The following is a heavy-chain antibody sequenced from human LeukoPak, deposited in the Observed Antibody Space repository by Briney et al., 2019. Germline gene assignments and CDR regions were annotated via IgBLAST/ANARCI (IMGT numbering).Heavy chain of an antibody. Sequence: PGGSLRLSCAASGFTFSSYSMNWVRQAPGKGLEWVSSITSSSCYKYYADSVKGRFTISRDNAKNSLYLQMNSLRAEDTAVYYCSREHALGDFWGQGSLVTVSS. D-gene: IGHD2-2*01. CDR2: ITSSSCYK. J-gene: IGHJ4*02. CDR1: GFTFSSYS. CDR3: SREHALGDF. V-gene: IGHV3-21*01.